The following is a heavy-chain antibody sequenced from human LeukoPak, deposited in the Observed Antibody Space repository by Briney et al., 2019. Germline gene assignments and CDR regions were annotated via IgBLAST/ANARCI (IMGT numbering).Heavy chain of an antibody. V-gene: IGHV3-9*01. CDR1: GFTLDDYA. CDR3: TKDHYSSGWSQGDYFDY. D-gene: IGHD6-19*01. CDR2: INWNSDTI. Sequence: GRSLRLSCAASGFTLDDYAMHWVRQGPGKGPEWVSGINWNSDTIGYADSVKGRFTISRDNAKKSLYLQMNSLRIEDTALYFCTKDHYSSGWSQGDYFDYWGQGTLVTVSS. J-gene: IGHJ4*02.